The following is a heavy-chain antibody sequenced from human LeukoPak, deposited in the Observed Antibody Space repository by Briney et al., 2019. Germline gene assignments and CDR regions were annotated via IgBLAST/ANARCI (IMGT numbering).Heavy chain of an antibody. Sequence: GGSLRLSCVASGFTVSSNYMNWVRQAPGKGLEWVSLIYSGGSTYYADSVKGRFSISRDNSKNSLYLEMNSLRTEDAAMYYCAKESGKFDYWGQGTLVAVSS. J-gene: IGHJ4*02. CDR2: IYSGGST. CDR1: GFTVSSNY. V-gene: IGHV3-53*05. CDR3: AKESGKFDY.